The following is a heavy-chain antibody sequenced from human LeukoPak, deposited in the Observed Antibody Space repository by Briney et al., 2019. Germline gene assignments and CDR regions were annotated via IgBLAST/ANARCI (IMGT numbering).Heavy chain of an antibody. V-gene: IGHV3-23*01. D-gene: IGHD3-22*01. Sequence: PGGSLRLSCEASGFTFSSYDMSWVGQAPGKGLEWVSAISGSGGSTYYADSVKGRFTISRDNSKNTLFLQMNSLRAEDTAVYYCAKAFTYYYDTSRYDHFDYWGQGTLVTVSS. CDR3: AKAFTYYYDTSRYDHFDY. CDR1: GFTFSSYD. J-gene: IGHJ4*02. CDR2: ISGSGGST.